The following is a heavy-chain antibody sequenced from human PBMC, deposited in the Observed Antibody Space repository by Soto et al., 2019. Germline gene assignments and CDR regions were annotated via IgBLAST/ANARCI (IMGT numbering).Heavy chain of an antibody. V-gene: IGHV1-18*04. CDR2: ISAYNGNT. J-gene: IGHJ6*02. Sequence: VASVKVSCKASGYTFTSYGISWVRQAPGQGLEWMGWISAYNGNTNYAQKLQGRVTMTTDTSTSTAYMELRSLRSDDTAVYYCARDREKHSSSWYRALHYYYYYRLVVWGQGTTVTVFS. D-gene: IGHD6-13*01. CDR3: ARDREKHSSSWYRALHYYYYYRLVV. CDR1: GYTFTSYG.